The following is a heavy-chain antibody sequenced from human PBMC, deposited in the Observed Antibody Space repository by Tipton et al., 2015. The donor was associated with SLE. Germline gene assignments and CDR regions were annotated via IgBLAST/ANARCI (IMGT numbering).Heavy chain of an antibody. J-gene: IGHJ6*02. Sequence: SLRLSCAASGFSFSDYWMSWVRQAPGKGLEWVANIKPGSETYYVDSVKGRFTISRDNAKSSLYLQMNSLRAEDTAVYYCARDLDSYYGMDVWGQGTTVTVSS. V-gene: IGHV3-7*01. CDR3: ARDLDSYYGMDV. CDR1: GFSFSDYW. D-gene: IGHD3-9*01. CDR2: IKPGSET.